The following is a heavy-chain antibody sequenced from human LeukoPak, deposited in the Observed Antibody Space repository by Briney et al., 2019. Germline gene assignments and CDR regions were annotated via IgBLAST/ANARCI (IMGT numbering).Heavy chain of an antibody. CDR3: ARGEYCSSTSCFQVPLDY. J-gene: IGHJ4*02. Sequence: SETLSLTCAVYGGSFSGYYWSWIRQPPGKGLEWIGEINHSGSTNYNPSLKSRVTISVDTSKNQFSLKLSSVTAADTAVYYCARGEYCSSTSCFQVPLDYWGQGTLVTVSS. CDR2: INHSGST. CDR1: GGSFSGYY. V-gene: IGHV4-34*01. D-gene: IGHD2-2*01.